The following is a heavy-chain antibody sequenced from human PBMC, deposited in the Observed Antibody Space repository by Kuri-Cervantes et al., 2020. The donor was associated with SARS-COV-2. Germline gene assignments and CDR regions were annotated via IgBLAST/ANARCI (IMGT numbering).Heavy chain of an antibody. J-gene: IGHJ3*02. V-gene: IGHV3-30*03. CDR1: GFTFSSDG. CDR3: AREAWEDGYRAGAFDI. D-gene: IGHD6-13*01. Sequence: GESLKIPRSASGFTFSSDGMHWVRQAPGKGLEWVAVISYGGSNKYYADSVKGRFTISRDNYKNTLYLQMNSLRAEDTAVYYCAREAWEDGYRAGAFDIWGQGTMVTVSS. CDR2: ISYGGSNK.